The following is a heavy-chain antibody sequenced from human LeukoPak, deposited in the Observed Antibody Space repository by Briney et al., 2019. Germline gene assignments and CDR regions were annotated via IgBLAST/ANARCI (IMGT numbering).Heavy chain of an antibody. J-gene: IGHJ4*02. CDR3: ARDALHSRPFDY. V-gene: IGHV1-69*01. CDR1: GGTFSSYA. CDR2: IIPIFGTA. Sequence: GSSVKVSCKASGGTFSSYAISWVRQAPGEGLEWMGGIIPIFGTANYAQKFQGRVTITADESTSTAYMELSSLRSEDTAVYYCARDALHSRPFDYWGQGTLVTVSS.